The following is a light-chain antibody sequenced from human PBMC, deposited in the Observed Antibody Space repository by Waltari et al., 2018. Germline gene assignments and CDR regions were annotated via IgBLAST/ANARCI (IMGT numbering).Light chain of an antibody. J-gene: IGLJ1*01. CDR2: SDR. CDR3: AAWDDSLNGYV. V-gene: IGLV1-44*01. Sequence: QSVLTQPPSASGTPGQRVTISCSGSSSNIGSNTVNWYQHLPGTAPKLLIYSDRRRPSGVPDRFSGSKSGTSASLAISGLQSEDEADYYCAAWDDSLNGYVFGTGTKVTVL. CDR1: SSNIGSNT.